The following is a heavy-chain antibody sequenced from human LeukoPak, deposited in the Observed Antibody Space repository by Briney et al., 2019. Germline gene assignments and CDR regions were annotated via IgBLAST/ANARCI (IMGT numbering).Heavy chain of an antibody. J-gene: IGHJ4*02. D-gene: IGHD3-3*01. Sequence: GGSLRLSCAASGFTFSGYTMNWVRQAPGKGLEWVSVIYSGGSTYYADSVKGRFTISRDNSKNTLYLQMNSLRAEDTAVYYCARYDFWSGLDYWGQGTLVTVSS. CDR2: IYSGGST. CDR3: ARYDFWSGLDY. CDR1: GFTFSGYT. V-gene: IGHV3-53*01.